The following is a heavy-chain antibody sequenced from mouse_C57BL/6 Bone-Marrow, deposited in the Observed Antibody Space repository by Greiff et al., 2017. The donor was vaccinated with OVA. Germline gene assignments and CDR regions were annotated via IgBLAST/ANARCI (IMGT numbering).Heavy chain of an antibody. V-gene: IGHV1-19*01. J-gene: IGHJ2*01. D-gene: IGHD1-1*01. CDR2: INPYNGGT. CDR1: GYTFTDYY. CDR3: ARKGDGSSLPY. Sequence: EVQLQQSGPVLVKPGASVKMSCKASGYTFTDYYMNWVKQSHGKSLEWIGVINPYNGGTSYNQKFKGKATLTVDKSSSTAYMELNSLTSEDSAVYYWARKGDGSSLPYWGQGTTLTVSS.